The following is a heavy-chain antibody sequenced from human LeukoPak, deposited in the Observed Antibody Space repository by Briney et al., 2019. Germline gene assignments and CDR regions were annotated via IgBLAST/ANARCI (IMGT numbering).Heavy chain of an antibody. D-gene: IGHD6-13*01. CDR2: IRSKANSYAT. CDR1: GFTFSGSA. J-gene: IGHJ4*02. CDR3: TREYSSSWYTPYYFDY. V-gene: IGHV3-73*01. Sequence: PGGSLRLSCAASGFTFSGSAMHWVRQASGKGLEWVGRIRSKANSYATAYAASVKGRFTISRDDSKNTAYLQMNSLKTEDTAVYYCTREYSSSWYTPYYFDYWGQGTLVTVSS.